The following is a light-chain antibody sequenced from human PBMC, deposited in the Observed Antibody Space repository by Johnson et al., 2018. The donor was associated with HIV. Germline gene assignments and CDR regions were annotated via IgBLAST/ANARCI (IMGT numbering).Light chain of an antibody. CDR3: GTWDSSLSAFYV. J-gene: IGLJ1*01. V-gene: IGLV1-51*01. CDR2: DNN. CDR1: SSNIGNNY. Sequence: QSILTQPPSVSAAPGQKVTISCSGSSSNIGNNYVSWYQQVPGTAPKLLIYDNNKRPSGIPDRFSGSKSGASATLDITGLQTGDEADYYCGTWDSSLSAFYVFGTGTKVTVL.